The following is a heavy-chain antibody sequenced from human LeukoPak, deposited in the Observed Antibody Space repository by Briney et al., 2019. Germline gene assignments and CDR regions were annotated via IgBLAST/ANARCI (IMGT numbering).Heavy chain of an antibody. CDR2: IYYSGST. CDR1: GGSISSSSYY. CDR3: ARLRSTSHDAFDF. J-gene: IGHJ3*01. Sequence: PSETLSLTCTVSGGSISSSSYYWGWIHQPPGKGLEWIGNIYYSGSTYYNASLKSRVTISVDTSKIQFSLKLSSVTAADTAVYYCARLRSTSHDAFDFWGQGTMVTVSS. V-gene: IGHV4-39*01. D-gene: IGHD2-2*01.